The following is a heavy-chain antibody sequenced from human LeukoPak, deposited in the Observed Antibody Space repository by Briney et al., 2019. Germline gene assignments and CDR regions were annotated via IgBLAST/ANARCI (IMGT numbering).Heavy chain of an antibody. CDR3: AKSDWFDP. CDR2: ISYDGSNK. CDR1: GLTFHSYG. J-gene: IGHJ5*02. V-gene: IGHV3-30*18. Sequence: PGRSLRLSCGASGLTFHSYGMHLVRQAPGKGLEWVAVISYDGSNKYYADSVKGRFTIFRDNSKNTLYLQMNRLRAEDTAVYYCAKSDWFDPWGQGTLVTVSS.